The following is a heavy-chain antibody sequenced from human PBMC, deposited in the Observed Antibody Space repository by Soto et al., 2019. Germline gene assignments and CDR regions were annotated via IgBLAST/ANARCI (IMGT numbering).Heavy chain of an antibody. CDR1: GGTFSSYA. CDR3: ARDVSGYSSSWYPSYFDY. CDR2: IIPIFGTA. J-gene: IGHJ4*02. D-gene: IGHD6-13*01. Sequence: EASVKVSCKASGGTFSSYAISWVRQAPGQGLEWMGGIIPIFGTANYAQKFQGRVTITADESTSTAYMELSSLRSEDTAVYYCARDVSGYSSSWYPSYFDYWGQGTLVTVSS. V-gene: IGHV1-69*13.